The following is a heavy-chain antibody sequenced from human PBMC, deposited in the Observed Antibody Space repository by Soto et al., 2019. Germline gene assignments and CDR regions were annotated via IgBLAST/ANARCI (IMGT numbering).Heavy chain of an antibody. CDR1: GYTFTSYG. J-gene: IGHJ4*02. CDR3: ARDTNIGYCSGGSCYYFDY. Sequence: GASVKVSCKASGYTFTSYGISWVRQAPGQGLEWMGWISAYNGNTNYAQKLQGRVTMTTDTSTSTAYMELRSLRSDDTAVYYCARDTNIGYCSGGSCYYFDYWGQGTLVTVSS. CDR2: ISAYNGNT. D-gene: IGHD2-15*01. V-gene: IGHV1-18*01.